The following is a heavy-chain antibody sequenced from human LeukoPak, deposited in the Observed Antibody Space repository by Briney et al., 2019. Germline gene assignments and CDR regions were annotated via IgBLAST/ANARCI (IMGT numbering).Heavy chain of an antibody. CDR3: ARGRTPGTYNWFDP. Sequence: ASVKVSCKASGYTFTNNDINWVRQATGQGLEWMGWMNPNSGNTGYAQKFQGRVTITKNTSISTAYMELSSLRSEDTAVYYCARGRTPGTYNWFDPWGQGTLVTVSS. V-gene: IGHV1-8*03. CDR1: GYTFTNND. J-gene: IGHJ5*01. D-gene: IGHD3-10*01. CDR2: MNPNSGNT.